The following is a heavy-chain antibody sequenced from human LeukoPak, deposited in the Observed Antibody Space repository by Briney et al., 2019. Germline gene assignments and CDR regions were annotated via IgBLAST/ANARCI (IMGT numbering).Heavy chain of an antibody. Sequence: SVKVSCKASGGTFSSYAISWVRQAPGQGLEWMGGIIPIFGTANYAQKFQGRVTITADESTSAAYMELSSLRSEDTAVYYCARAGDSGSYGSDYWGQGTLVTVSS. CDR3: ARAGDSGSYGSDY. D-gene: IGHD1-26*01. CDR1: GGTFSSYA. J-gene: IGHJ4*02. V-gene: IGHV1-69*13. CDR2: IIPIFGTA.